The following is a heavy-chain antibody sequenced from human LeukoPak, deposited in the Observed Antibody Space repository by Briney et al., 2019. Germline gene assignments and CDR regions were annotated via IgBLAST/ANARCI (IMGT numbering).Heavy chain of an antibody. D-gene: IGHD1-26*01. CDR1: GYSISSGYY. CDR3: ARGGIIVGVDY. V-gene: IGHV4-38-2*02. Sequence: SSETLSLTCTVSGYSISSGYYWGWIRQPPGKGLEWIGGIYHSGSTYYNPSLKSRVSISVDTSKNQFSLKLSSVTAADTAVYYCARGGIIVGVDYWGLGTLVTVSS. CDR2: IYHSGST. J-gene: IGHJ4*02.